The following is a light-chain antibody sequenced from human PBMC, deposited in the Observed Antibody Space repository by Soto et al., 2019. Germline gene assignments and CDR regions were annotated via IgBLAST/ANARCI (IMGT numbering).Light chain of an antibody. CDR1: NSDVGGYKY. CDR2: EVS. CDR3: SSYAIIHALL. Sequence: QSALTQPASVSGSPGQSITISCTGSNSDVGGYKYVSWYQQHPGKAPKLIIYEVSNRPSGVSNRFSGSKSDNPASLTVSGLQAGDESAYYCSSYAIIHALLLGRGTTLTVL. J-gene: IGLJ2*01. V-gene: IGLV2-14*03.